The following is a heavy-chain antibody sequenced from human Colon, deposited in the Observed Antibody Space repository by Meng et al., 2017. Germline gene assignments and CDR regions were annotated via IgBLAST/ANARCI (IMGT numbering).Heavy chain of an antibody. CDR1: GFTFSSYY. CDR3: ARDLRAASDY. D-gene: IGHD6-13*01. CDR2: IDHEGSST. J-gene: IGHJ4*02. Sequence: GESLKISCAASGFTFSSYYMNWVRQVPGKGLVWVSRIDHEGSSTAYADSVKGRFTISRDNAKNTLYLQMNSLKAEDTALYYCARDLRAASDYWGQGTLVTVSS. V-gene: IGHV3-74*01.